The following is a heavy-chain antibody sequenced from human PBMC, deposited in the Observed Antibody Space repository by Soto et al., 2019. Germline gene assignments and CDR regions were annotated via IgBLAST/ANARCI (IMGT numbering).Heavy chain of an antibody. CDR3: ARDVTSHGPRGYSSAWYGWFEP. CDR2: ASARNTNT. Sequence: EVQLLESGGGLVQPGGSLRLSCAASGFTFSSHVMSWVRQAPGKGMEWVSAASARNTNTYYADSVRVRFTISRDNSKSTVYLQLDSLRVEDTAVYHCARDVTSHGPRGYSSAWYGWFEPWGQGTLVVVSS. J-gene: IGHJ5*02. CDR1: GFTFSSHV. V-gene: IGHV3-23*01. D-gene: IGHD6-19*01.